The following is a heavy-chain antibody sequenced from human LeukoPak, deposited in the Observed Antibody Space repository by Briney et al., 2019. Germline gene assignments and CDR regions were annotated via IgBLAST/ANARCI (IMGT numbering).Heavy chain of an antibody. Sequence: ETLPLTCAVSGGSISSSNWWSWVRQAPGKGLEWVSAISGSGGSTYYADSVKGRFTISRDNSKNTLYLQMNSLRAEDTAVYYCAKASPIVLMVYATWGQGTMVTVSS. D-gene: IGHD2-8*01. V-gene: IGHV3-23*01. CDR3: AKASPIVLMVYAT. J-gene: IGHJ3*01. CDR2: ISGSGGST. CDR1: GGSISSSN.